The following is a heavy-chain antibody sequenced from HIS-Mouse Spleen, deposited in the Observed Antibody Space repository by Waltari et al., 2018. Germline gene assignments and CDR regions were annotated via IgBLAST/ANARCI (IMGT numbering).Heavy chain of an antibody. CDR2: IDLEDDQ. J-gene: IGHJ4*02. CDR3: ARIAEGYSSGWYAFDY. D-gene: IGHD6-19*01. V-gene: IGHV2-70*15. CDR1: GFSLSTSGMC. Sequence: QVTLRESGPALVKPTQTLTLTCTFSGFSLSTSGMCVSWIRQPPWKAPEWRARIDLEDDQYYSTSLKTRLTISKDTSKNQVVLTMTTMDPVDTATYYCARIAEGYSSGWYAFDYWGQGTLVTVSS.